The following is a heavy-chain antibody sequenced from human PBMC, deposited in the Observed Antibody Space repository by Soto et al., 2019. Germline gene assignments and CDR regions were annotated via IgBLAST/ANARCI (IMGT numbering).Heavy chain of an antibody. CDR3: VHSLRSGYQTLDY. CDR1: GFSLSRRGVG. Sequence: QITLKASGPTLVEPTQTLTLTCTVSGFSLSRRGVGVGWIRQSPGRPLEWLALIYWDDDKRYSPSLMTRLTITKDTSENQVVLAMTNMDPVDTATYYCVHSLRSGYQTLDYWGQGILVTVSS. CDR2: IYWDDDK. D-gene: IGHD3-3*01. V-gene: IGHV2-5*02. J-gene: IGHJ4*02.